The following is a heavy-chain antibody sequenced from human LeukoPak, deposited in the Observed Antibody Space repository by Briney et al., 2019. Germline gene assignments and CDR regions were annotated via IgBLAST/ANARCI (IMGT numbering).Heavy chain of an antibody. CDR2: INHSGST. CDR3: ARREANWFDP. J-gene: IGHJ5*02. V-gene: IGHV4-34*01. CDR1: GGSFSDYY. D-gene: IGHD1-26*01. Sequence: SETLSLTCAVYGGSFSDYYWSWICQPPGKGLEWIGEINHSGSTNYNPSLKSRVTISVDTSKNQFSLKLSSVTAADTAVYYCARREANWFDPWGQGTLVTVSS.